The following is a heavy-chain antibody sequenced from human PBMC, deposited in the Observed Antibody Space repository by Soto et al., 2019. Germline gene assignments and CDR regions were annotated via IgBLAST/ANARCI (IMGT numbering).Heavy chain of an antibody. D-gene: IGHD3-22*01. CDR3: AKDYYYDSSGPFDY. Sequence: PGGSLRLSCAASGFTFDNYAMSWVRQAPGKGLEWVSGISGSGGSTYYADSVEGRFTISRDNSKNTLYLQMNSLRAEDTAVYYCAKDYYYDSSGPFDYWGQGTLVTVSS. J-gene: IGHJ4*02. CDR1: GFTFDNYA. CDR2: ISGSGGST. V-gene: IGHV3-23*01.